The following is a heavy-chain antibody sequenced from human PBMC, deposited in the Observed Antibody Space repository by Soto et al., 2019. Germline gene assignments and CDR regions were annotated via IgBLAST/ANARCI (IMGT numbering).Heavy chain of an antibody. V-gene: IGHV1-69*13. J-gene: IGHJ5*02. Sequence: SVKVSCKASGGTFSSYAISWVRQAPGQGLEWMGGIIPIFGTANYAQKFQGRVTITADESTSTAYMELSSLRSEDTAVYYCARHVPFSSSPGWDWFDPWGQGALVTVSS. D-gene: IGHD6-6*01. CDR1: GGTFSSYA. CDR3: ARHVPFSSSPGWDWFDP. CDR2: IIPIFGTA.